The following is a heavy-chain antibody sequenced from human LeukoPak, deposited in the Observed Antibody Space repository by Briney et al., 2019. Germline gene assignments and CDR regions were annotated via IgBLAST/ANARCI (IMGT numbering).Heavy chain of an antibody. CDR2: IGTAGDT. J-gene: IGHJ4*02. Sequence: GGSLRLSCAASGSTFSSYAMSWVRQAPGKGLEWVSAIGTAGDTYYPGSVKGRFTISRENAKNSLYLQMNSLRAGDTAVYYCARGRLGGHFNWMPSPPDYWGQGTLVTVSS. D-gene: IGHD3-9*01. CDR1: GSTFSSYA. V-gene: IGHV3-13*01. CDR3: ARGRLGGHFNWMPSPPDY.